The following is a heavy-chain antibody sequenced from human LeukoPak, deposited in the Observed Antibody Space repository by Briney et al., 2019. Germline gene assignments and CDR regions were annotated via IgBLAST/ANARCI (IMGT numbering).Heavy chain of an antibody. J-gene: IGHJ4*02. Sequence: PGGSLRLSCAASGSTFSSYGMHWVRQAPGKGLEWVAVISYDGSNKYYADSVKGRFTISRDNSKNTLYLQMNSLRAEDTAVYYCAKGRDKITMVRGVIPPLFGYWGQGTLVTVSS. CDR2: ISYDGSNK. CDR3: AKGRDKITMVRGVIPPLFGY. V-gene: IGHV3-30*18. CDR1: GSTFSSYG. D-gene: IGHD3-10*01.